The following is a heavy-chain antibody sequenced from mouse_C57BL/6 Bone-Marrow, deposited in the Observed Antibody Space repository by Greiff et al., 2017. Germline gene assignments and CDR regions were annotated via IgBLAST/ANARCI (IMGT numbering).Heavy chain of an antibody. J-gene: IGHJ3*01. V-gene: IGHV2-6*01. D-gene: IGHD2-1*01. Sequence: VQLVESGPGLVAPSQSLSITCPVSGFSLTSSGVDWVRQSPGKGLEWLGVIWGVGSTNYTSALKSRRSISKDNAKSQVFLKMNSLQTDDTAMYYCDSYYGNYGFAYWGQGTLGTVSA. CDR3: DSYYGNYGFAY. CDR2: IWGVGST. CDR1: GFSLTSSG.